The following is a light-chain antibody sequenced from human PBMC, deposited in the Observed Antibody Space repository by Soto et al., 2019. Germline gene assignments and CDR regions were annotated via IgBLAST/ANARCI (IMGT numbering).Light chain of an antibody. Sequence: DIVMTQSPDSLAVSLGERATINCKSSQSVLYSPNNKNYLGWYQQKPGQPPKLLIYWASTRESGVPDRFSGSGLGPDLTPTFSTLQADEWAFYSCKHNLYPPRTFGRGPSWRSN. J-gene: IGKJ2*01. CDR1: QSVLYSPNNKNY. V-gene: IGKV4-1*01. CDR2: WAS. CDR3: KHNLYPPRT.